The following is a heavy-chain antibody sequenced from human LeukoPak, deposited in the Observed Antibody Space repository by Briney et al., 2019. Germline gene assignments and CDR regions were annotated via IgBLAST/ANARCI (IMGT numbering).Heavy chain of an antibody. J-gene: IGHJ4*02. D-gene: IGHD6-13*01. V-gene: IGHV1-2*02. Sequence: ASVTVSCRASGYTFTGYYMHWVRQAPGQGLEWMGWINPNSGGTNYAQKFQGRVTMTRDTSISTAYMELSRLRSDDTAVYYCARGPLTRSRVAAAGIGYWGQGTLVTVSS. CDR1: GYTFTGYY. CDR2: INPNSGGT. CDR3: ARGPLTRSRVAAAGIGY.